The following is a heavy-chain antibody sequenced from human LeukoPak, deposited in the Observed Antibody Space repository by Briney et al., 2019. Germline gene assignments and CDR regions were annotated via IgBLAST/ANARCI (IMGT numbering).Heavy chain of an antibody. CDR1: GGTSNSHA. D-gene: IGHD3-22*01. CDR2: IIPNLGTT. V-gene: IGHV1-69*04. CDR3: ATTNDGGGYQWGDFFDF. J-gene: IGHJ4*02. Sequence: ASVKVSYKASGGTSNSHAISWVRRAPGQGLEWMGRIIPNLGTTNRAQNFQDRVTLTADKSTNTAYMELTSLTSDDTAVYYCATTNDGGGYQWGDFFDFWGQGTLVTVSS.